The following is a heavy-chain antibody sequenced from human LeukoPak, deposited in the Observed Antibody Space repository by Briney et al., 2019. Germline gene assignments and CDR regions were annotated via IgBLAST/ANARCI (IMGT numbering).Heavy chain of an antibody. Sequence: PGGTLRLSCAASGFTFSSYEMNWVRQAPGKGLEWVSYISSSGSTIYYADSVKGRFTISRDNAKNSLYLQMNSLRAEDTAVYYCARERRYCSSTSCYRTYYFDYWGQGTLVTVSS. CDR1: GFTFSSYE. D-gene: IGHD2-2*01. V-gene: IGHV3-48*03. CDR3: ARERRYCSSTSCYRTYYFDY. J-gene: IGHJ4*02. CDR2: ISSSGSTI.